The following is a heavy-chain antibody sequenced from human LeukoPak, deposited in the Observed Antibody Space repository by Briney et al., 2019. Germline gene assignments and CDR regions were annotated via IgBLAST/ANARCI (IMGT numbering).Heavy chain of an antibody. D-gene: IGHD1-26*01. V-gene: IGHV3-15*01. Sequence: GGSLRLSCATSGLTFTNAWMSWFRQAPGKGLEWVGRIKSKTDGGTSDYAAPVQGRFTISRDDSKNTLYLQMNSLKVEDTAVYYCATDPGEWEPIWGQGTMVTVSS. CDR3: ATDPGEWEPI. CDR1: GLTFTNAW. CDR2: IKSKTDGGTS. J-gene: IGHJ3*02.